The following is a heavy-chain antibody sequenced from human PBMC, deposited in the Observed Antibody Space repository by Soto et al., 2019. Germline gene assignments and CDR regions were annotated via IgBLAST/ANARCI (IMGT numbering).Heavy chain of an antibody. CDR3: AREGHCSSTGCPGDY. CDR1: GGSISSGGYS. CDR2: IYHSGST. Sequence: PSETLSLTCAVSGGSISSGGYSWSWMRQPPGKGLEWIGYIYHSGSTYYNPSLKSRVTISVDRSKNQFSLKLSSVTAADTAVYYCAREGHCSSTGCPGDYWGQGTLVTVSS. D-gene: IGHD2-2*01. J-gene: IGHJ4*02. V-gene: IGHV4-30-2*01.